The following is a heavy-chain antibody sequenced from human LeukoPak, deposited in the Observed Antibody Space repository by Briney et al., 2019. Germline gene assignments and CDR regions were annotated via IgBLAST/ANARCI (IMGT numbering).Heavy chain of an antibody. CDR3: ARGPWDYDSSDYHDAFDI. Sequence: GGSLRLSCAASGFTFSSYAMSWVRQAPGKGLEWVSAISGSGGSTYYADSVKGRFTISRDNAKNTLYLQMNSLRAEDTAVYYCARGPWDYDSSDYHDAFDIWGQGTMVTVSS. D-gene: IGHD3-22*01. CDR2: ISGSGGST. V-gene: IGHV3-23*01. CDR1: GFTFSSYA. J-gene: IGHJ3*02.